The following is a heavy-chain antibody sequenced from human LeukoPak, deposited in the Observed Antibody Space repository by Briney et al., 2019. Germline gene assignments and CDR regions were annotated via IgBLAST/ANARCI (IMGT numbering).Heavy chain of an antibody. D-gene: IGHD3-10*01. CDR3: ARYWSGYYYGSGSYYEAAFDI. CDR2: ISSSGSTI. CDR1: GFTFSDYY. J-gene: IGHJ3*02. Sequence: NSGGSLRLSCAASGFTFSDYYMSWIRQAPGKGLEWVSYISSSGSTIYYADSVKGRFTISRDNAKNSLYLQMNSLRAEDTAVYYCARYWSGYYYGSGSYYEAAFDIWGQGTMVTVSS. V-gene: IGHV3-11*01.